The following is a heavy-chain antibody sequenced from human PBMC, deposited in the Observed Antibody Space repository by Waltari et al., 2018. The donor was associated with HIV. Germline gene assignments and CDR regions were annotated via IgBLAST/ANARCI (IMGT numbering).Heavy chain of an antibody. J-gene: IGHJ4*02. Sequence: EVQLVESGGGLVQPGGSRQLSCLTSGFPFGSFSMSWVRQAPGKGLEWVANINKDSSERKHVDSVKGRFTIYRDNANNSLFLYVSSLRTEDTALYYCAREVSGSPYYFNYWGQGALLTVSS. D-gene: IGHD6-19*01. CDR3: AREVSGSPYYFNY. CDR1: GFPFGSFS. V-gene: IGHV3-7*03. CDR2: INKDSSER.